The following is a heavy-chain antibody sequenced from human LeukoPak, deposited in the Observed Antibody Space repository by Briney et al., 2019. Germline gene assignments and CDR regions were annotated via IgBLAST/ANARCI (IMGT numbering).Heavy chain of an antibody. D-gene: IGHD2-15*01. CDR3: ARTHELGYCSGGSCYPYFDY. J-gene: IGHJ4*02. Sequence: SGPTLVNPTQTLTLTCTFSGFSLSTSGMRVSWIRQPPGKALEWLALIDWDDDKFYSTSLKTRLTISKDTSKNQVVLTMTNMDPVDTATYYCARTHELGYCSGGSCYPYFDYWGQGTLVTVSS. V-gene: IGHV2-70*04. CDR1: GFSLSTSGMR. CDR2: IDWDDDK.